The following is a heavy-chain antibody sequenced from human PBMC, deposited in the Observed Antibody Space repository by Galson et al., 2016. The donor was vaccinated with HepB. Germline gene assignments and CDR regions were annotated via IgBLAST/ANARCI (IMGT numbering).Heavy chain of an antibody. Sequence: SLRLSCAASGFTFSNYGLSWVRQAPGKGLEWVSAVSGSSDNTYYADSVKGRFTISRDNSRNTVYVQINSLRADDTAIYYCERDRYSGSYYVGAFDIWGQGTMVTVS. J-gene: IGHJ3*02. CDR3: ERDRYSGSYYVGAFDI. CDR2: VSGSSDNT. D-gene: IGHD1-26*01. V-gene: IGHV3-23*01. CDR1: GFTFSNYG.